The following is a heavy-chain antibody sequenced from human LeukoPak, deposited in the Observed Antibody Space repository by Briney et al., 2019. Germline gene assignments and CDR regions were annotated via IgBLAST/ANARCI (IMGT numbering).Heavy chain of an antibody. CDR2: IYYSGST. J-gene: IGHJ6*03. D-gene: IGHD6-6*01. CDR1: GGSISSSSYY. CDR3: ARRGIAARSNYYYMDV. V-gene: IGHV4-39*01. Sequence: SDTLSLTCTVSGGSISSSSYYWGWIRQPPGKGLEWIGSIYYSGSTYYNPSLKSRVTISVDTSKNQFSLKLSSVTAADTAVYYCARRGIAARSNYYYMDVWGKGTTVTVSS.